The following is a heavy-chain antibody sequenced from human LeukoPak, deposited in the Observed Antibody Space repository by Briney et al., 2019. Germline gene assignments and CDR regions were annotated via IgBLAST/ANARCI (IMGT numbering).Heavy chain of an antibody. CDR3: AREQSLLWFGELLFPTSNGYYMDV. CDR1: GYTFTAYY. Sequence: ASVKVSCKASGYTFTAYYIHWVRQAPGQGLEWMGWINPNSGGTNYAQKFQDRVTMTRDTSISTAYMELSRLRSDDTAVYYCAREQSLLWFGELLFPTSNGYYMDVWGKGTTVTVSS. CDR2: INPNSGGT. J-gene: IGHJ6*03. D-gene: IGHD3-10*01. V-gene: IGHV1-2*02.